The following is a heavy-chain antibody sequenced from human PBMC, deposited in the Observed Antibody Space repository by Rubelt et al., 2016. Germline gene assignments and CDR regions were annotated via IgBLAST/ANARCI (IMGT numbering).Heavy chain of an antibody. CDR2: IYYSGST. J-gene: IGHJ4*02. Sequence: QLQLQESGPGLVKPSETLSLTCTVSGGSISSSSYYWGWIRQPPGTGLEWIGSIYYSGSTYYTPSLKSRVTISVDTSKNQFSLKLSSVTAADTAVYYCARTHYEILTGYYLDYWGQGTLVTVSS. V-gene: IGHV4-39*07. CDR1: GGSISSSSYY. D-gene: IGHD3-9*01. CDR3: ARTHYEILTGYYLDY.